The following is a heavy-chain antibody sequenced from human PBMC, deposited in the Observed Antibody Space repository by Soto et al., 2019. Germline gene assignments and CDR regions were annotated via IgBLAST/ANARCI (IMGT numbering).Heavy chain of an antibody. D-gene: IGHD1-26*01. CDR1: GGSVSSGSYY. J-gene: IGHJ3*02. V-gene: IGHV4-61*01. Sequence: SETLSLTCTVSGGSVSSGSYYWSWIRQPPGEGLEWIGYIYYSGSTNYNPSLKSRVTISVDTSKNQFSLKLSSVTAADTAVYYCARDPKVGSRAFDIWGQGTMVTVSS. CDR3: ARDPKVGSRAFDI. CDR2: IYYSGST.